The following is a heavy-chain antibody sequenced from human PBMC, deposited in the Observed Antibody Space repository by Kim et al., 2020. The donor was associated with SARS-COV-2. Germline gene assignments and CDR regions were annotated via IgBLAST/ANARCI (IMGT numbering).Heavy chain of an antibody. Sequence: GGSLRLSCAASGFTFSSYAMHWVRQAPGKGLEWVAVISYDGSNKYYADSVKGRFTISRDNSKNTLYLQMNSLRAEDTAVYYCARDTAMVIDTDYWGQGTL. CDR1: GFTFSSYA. V-gene: IGHV3-30*04. D-gene: IGHD5-18*01. J-gene: IGHJ4*02. CDR3: ARDTAMVIDTDY. CDR2: ISYDGSNK.